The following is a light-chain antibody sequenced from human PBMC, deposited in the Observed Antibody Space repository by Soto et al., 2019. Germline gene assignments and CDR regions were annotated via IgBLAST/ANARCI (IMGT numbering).Light chain of an antibody. Sequence: QSALTQPASVSGSPGQSITISCTGTNSDIGGYNYVSWYQQHPGKAPKLMIFDVNNRPSGVSHRFSGSQSGNTASLTISGLRAEDEAAYYCTSYTSKNSLVFGGGTKLTVL. CDR2: DVN. J-gene: IGLJ3*02. V-gene: IGLV2-14*03. CDR3: TSYTSKNSLV. CDR1: NSDIGGYNY.